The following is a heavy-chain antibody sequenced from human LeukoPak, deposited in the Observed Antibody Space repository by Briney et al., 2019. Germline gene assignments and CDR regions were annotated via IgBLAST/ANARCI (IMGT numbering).Heavy chain of an antibody. CDR2: IYTSGST. D-gene: IGHD5-24*01. J-gene: IGHJ4*02. CDR1: GASITSYY. Sequence: SQTLSLTCIVAGASITSYYWSWIRQPAGKGLEWIGRIYTSGSTNYNPSLKSRVTMSVDTSKNQFSLKLSSVTAADTAVYYCASERPDGMNDYWGQGTLVTVSS. CDR3: ASERPDGMNDY. V-gene: IGHV4-4*07.